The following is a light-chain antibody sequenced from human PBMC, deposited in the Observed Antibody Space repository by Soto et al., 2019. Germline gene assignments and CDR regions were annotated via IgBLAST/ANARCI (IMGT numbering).Light chain of an antibody. CDR2: TAS. V-gene: IGKV1-12*01. J-gene: IGKJ4*01. CDR1: QGISSW. CDR3: QQANRFPLT. Sequence: DLQMTQSPSSVSASVGDRVTITCRASQGISSWLAWYQQKPGKAPNLLIDTASSLQSGVPSRFSGSGFGTYFTLTISSLQFEDFATYFCQQANRFPLTLGGGSKVELK.